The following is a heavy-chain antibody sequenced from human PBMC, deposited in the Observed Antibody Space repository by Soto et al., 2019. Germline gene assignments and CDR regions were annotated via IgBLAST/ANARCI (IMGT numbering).Heavy chain of an antibody. CDR1: GFTFSDYY. Sequence: PGGSLRLSCAASGFTFSDYYMSWIRQAPGKGLEWVSYIGRSGGTTYYADSVKGRFTISRDNSKNTLYLQMTSLRAEDMAIYYCASYSYISSGQAYWGQGTQVTVSS. D-gene: IGHD3-9*01. J-gene: IGHJ4*02. CDR2: IGRSGGTT. V-gene: IGHV3-11*01. CDR3: ASYSYISSGQAY.